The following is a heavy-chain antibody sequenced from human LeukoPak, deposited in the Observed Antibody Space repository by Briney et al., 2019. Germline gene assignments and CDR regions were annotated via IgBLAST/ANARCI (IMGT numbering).Heavy chain of an antibody. J-gene: IGHJ4*02. D-gene: IGHD3-10*01. CDR2: INPSDGIT. CDR1: GYTFTRYS. CDR3: GRDFGDFY. Sequence: ASVKVSRKASGYTFTRYSMHWVRQAPGQGLEWLGGINPSDGITPYPQKFQGTVSVTRDTSTSIVYMELSSLRSEDTALYYCGRDFGDFYLGQGTPVTVSS. V-gene: IGHV1-46*01.